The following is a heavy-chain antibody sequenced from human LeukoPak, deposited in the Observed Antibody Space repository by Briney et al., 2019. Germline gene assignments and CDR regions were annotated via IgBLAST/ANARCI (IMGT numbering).Heavy chain of an antibody. CDR2: ISGSGVTT. D-gene: IGHD3-9*01. J-gene: IGHJ6*03. CDR3: AKNVREADWYYYYMDV. CDR1: GFPFTNYA. V-gene: IGHV3-23*01. Sequence: SGASLRLSCAASGFPFTNYAMTWVRQAPGKGLEWVSAISGSGVTTYYADSVKGRFTISRDNSKNTLYLHMKSLRAEDTAFYYCAKNVREADWYYYYMDVWGKGTTVTVSS.